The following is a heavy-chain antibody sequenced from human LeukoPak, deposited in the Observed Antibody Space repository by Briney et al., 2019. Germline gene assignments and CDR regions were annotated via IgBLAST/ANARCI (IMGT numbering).Heavy chain of an antibody. V-gene: IGHV3-48*03. CDR2: ISSSGTTR. CDR1: GFTLSNYE. D-gene: IGHD5-18*01. J-gene: IGHJ4*02. CDR3: ARFSDGRGYNYGYFIYY. Sequence: PGGSLRLSCAASGFTLSNYEMNWARQAPGKGLEWLSYISSSGTTRYYADSVKGRFTISRDNAKNSLYLQMNSLRAEDTAVYYCARFSDGRGYNYGYFIYYGGQGTLVTVSS.